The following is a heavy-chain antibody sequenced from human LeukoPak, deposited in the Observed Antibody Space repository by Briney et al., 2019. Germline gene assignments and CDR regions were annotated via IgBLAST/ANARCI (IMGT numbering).Heavy chain of an antibody. CDR3: PKDRDYRNLVAALDY. D-gene: IGHD1-14*01. V-gene: IGHV3-30*18. CDR2: ISYDGSNK. J-gene: IGHJ4*02. CDR1: GFSFSSYG. Sequence: GGSLRLSCAASGFSFSSYGMHWVRQAPGKGLEWVAVISYDGSNKYYADSVKGRFTISRDNSKNTLYLQMNSLRAEDTAVYYCPKDRDYRNLVAALDYWGQGTLVTVSS.